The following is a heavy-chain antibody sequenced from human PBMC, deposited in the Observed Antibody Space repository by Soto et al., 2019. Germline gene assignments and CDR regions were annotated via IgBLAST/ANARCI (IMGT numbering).Heavy chain of an antibody. CDR3: VKNLFTFAYGRQYVFDI. D-gene: IGHD4-17*01. CDR1: GESFTDYF. CDR2: IKEVGTT. J-gene: IGHJ3*02. Sequence: QVQLQQWGAGPLKPSETVSLSCAVYGESFTDYFWSWIRQPPGKTLEWIGEIKEVGTTNYNPSLRGRVTISVDVSQSKFSLRLTSVTAADTGVYNCVKNLFTFAYGRQYVFDIWGQATLVTVSS. V-gene: IGHV4-34*01.